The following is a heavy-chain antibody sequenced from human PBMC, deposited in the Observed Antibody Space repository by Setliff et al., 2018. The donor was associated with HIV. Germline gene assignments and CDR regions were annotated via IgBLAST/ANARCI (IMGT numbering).Heavy chain of an antibody. CDR1: GGSFSGYY. CDR3: ARGHLGCSGGSCYYEIDY. Sequence: SETLSLTCAVYGGSFSGYYWSWIRQPPGKGLEWIGEIHHTGNTNYNPSLKSRVTISVDTSKNQFSLNVSSVTAADTAVYYCARGHLGCSGGSCYYEIDYWGQGTLVTVSS. CDR2: IHHTGNT. J-gene: IGHJ4*02. V-gene: IGHV4-34*01. D-gene: IGHD2-15*01.